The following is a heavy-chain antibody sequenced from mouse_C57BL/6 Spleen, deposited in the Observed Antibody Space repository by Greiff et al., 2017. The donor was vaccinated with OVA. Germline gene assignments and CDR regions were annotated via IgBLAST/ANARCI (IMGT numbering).Heavy chain of an antibody. CDR3: AHYYGSRYDYYFDY. CDR2: ISYDGSN. V-gene: IGHV3-6*01. Sequence: EVKLVESGPGLVKPSQSLSLTCSVTGYSITSGYYWNWIRQFPGNKLEWMGYISYDGSNNYNPSLKNRISITRDTSKNQFFLKLNSVTTEDTATYYCAHYYGSRYDYYFDYWGQGTTLTVSS. J-gene: IGHJ2*01. CDR1: GYSITSGYY. D-gene: IGHD1-1*01.